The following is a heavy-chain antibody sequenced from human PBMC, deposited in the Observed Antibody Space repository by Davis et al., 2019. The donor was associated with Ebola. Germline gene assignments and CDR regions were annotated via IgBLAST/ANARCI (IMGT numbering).Heavy chain of an antibody. D-gene: IGHD5-12*01. V-gene: IGHV6-1*01. CDR2: TYYNSKWYN. J-gene: IGHJ4*02. CDR1: GDSVSSGG. CDR3: ARGWLRTGFDY. Sequence: HSQTLSLTCAISGDSVSSGGWNWIRQSPSRGLEWLGRTYYNSKWYNDYSVSVKSRITISPDTSKNQFSLHLNSVTPEDTAVYYCARGWLRTGFDYWGQGAPVTVSS.